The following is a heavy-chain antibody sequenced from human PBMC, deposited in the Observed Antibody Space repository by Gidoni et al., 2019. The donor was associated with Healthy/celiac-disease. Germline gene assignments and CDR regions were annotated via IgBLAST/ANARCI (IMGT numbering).Heavy chain of an antibody. D-gene: IGHD6-13*01. V-gene: IGHV3-23*01. CDR3: ASNSWGYYYYYIDV. Sequence: EVQLLESGGGLVQPGGSLRLSCAASGFSFNSYAMSWVRQAPGKGLEWVSVISGSGDSENYADSVKGRFTVSRDNSKNTLYLQMNRLRAEDTALYYCASNSWGYYYYYIDVWGKGTTVTVSS. CDR2: ISGSGDSE. CDR1: GFSFNSYA. J-gene: IGHJ6*03.